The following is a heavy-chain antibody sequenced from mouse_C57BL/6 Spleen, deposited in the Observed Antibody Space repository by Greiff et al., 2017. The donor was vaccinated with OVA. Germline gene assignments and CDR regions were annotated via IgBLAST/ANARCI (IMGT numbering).Heavy chain of an antibody. Sequence: QVQLKESGPELVKPGASVKISCKASGYAFSSSWMNWVKQRPGKGLEWIGRIYPGDGDTNYNGKFKGKATLTADKSSSTAYMQLSSLTSEDSAVYFCARGGLGDYWGQGTTLTVSS. J-gene: IGHJ2*01. D-gene: IGHD4-1*01. CDR2: IYPGDGDT. CDR1: GYAFSSSW. V-gene: IGHV1-82*01. CDR3: ARGGLGDY.